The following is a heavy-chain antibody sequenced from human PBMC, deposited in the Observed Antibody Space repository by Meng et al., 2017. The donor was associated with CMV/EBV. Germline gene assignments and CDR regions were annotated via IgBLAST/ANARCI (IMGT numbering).Heavy chain of an antibody. D-gene: IGHD3-3*01. CDR1: SFSGYY. V-gene: IGHV4-34*01. CDR3: ARSSPLRFLEFLPPFRPN. J-gene: IGHJ4*02. CDR2: INHSGST. Sequence: SFSGYYWSWIRQPPGKGLGWIGEINHSGSTNYNPSLKSRVTISVDTSKNQFSLKLSSVTAADTAVYYCARSSPLRFLEFLPPFRPNWGQGTLVTVSS.